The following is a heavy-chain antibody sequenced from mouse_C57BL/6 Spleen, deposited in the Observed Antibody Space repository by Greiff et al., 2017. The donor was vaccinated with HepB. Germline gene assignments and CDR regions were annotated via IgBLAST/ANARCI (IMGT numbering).Heavy chain of an antibody. CDR1: GYAFSSSW. V-gene: IGHV1-82*01. D-gene: IGHD2-1*01. CDR2: IYPGDGDT. CDR3: ASYSSYAMDY. J-gene: IGHJ4*01. Sequence: VQLQQSGPELVKPGASVKISCKASGYAFSSSWMNWVKQRPGKGLEWIGRIYPGDGDTNYNGKFKGKATLTADKSSSTAYMQHSSLTSEDSAVYFCASYSSYAMDYWGQGTSVTVSS.